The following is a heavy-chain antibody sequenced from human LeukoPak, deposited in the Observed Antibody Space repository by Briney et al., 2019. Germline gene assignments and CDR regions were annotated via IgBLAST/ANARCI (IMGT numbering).Heavy chain of an antibody. D-gene: IGHD3-3*01. CDR1: GFTFDDYA. Sequence: GGSLRLSCAASGFTFDDYAMHWVRQAPGKGLGWVSGISWNSGSIGYADSVKGRFTISRDNSKNTLYLQMNSLRAEDTAVYYCARDGTYYDFWSGYPRDQSVFDYWGQGTLVTVSS. CDR3: ARDGTYYDFWSGYPRDQSVFDY. J-gene: IGHJ4*02. CDR2: ISWNSGSI. V-gene: IGHV3-9*01.